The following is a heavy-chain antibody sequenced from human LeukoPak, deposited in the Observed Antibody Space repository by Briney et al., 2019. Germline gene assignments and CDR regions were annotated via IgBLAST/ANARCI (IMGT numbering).Heavy chain of an antibody. CDR2: ISYDGSNK. J-gene: IGHJ4*02. V-gene: IGHV3-30*18. Sequence: GGSLRLSCAASGFTFSSYGMHWVRQAPGKGLEWVAVISYDGSNKYYADSVKGRFTISRDNSKNTLYLQMNSLRAEGTAVYYCAKALSSEYWGQGTLVTVSS. D-gene: IGHD3-10*02. CDR3: AKALSSEY. CDR1: GFTFSSYG.